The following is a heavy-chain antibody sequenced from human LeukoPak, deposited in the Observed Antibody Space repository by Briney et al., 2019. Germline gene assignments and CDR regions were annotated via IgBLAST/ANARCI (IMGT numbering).Heavy chain of an antibody. Sequence: ASVKVSCKASGYTFTGYYIHWVRQAPGQGLEWMGWINPHSGDTNYAQKFQGRVTMTRDTSISTAYMELNRLTSDDTAMYFCARTNGGYEYNWGQGTLVIVFS. D-gene: IGHD5-12*01. CDR1: GYTFTGYY. V-gene: IGHV1-2*02. CDR3: ARTNGGYEYN. J-gene: IGHJ4*02. CDR2: INPHSGDT.